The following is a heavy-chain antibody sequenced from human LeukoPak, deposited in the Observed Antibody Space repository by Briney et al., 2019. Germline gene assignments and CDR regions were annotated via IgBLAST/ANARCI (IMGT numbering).Heavy chain of an antibody. CDR2: IYYSGSI. J-gene: IGHJ6*02. CDR3: ARYRAVNKNWSGMDV. CDR1: RGSISSYY. V-gene: IGHV4-59*01. D-gene: IGHD3-10*01. Sequence: PSETLSLTCIVSRGSISSYYWSWIRQPPGKGLEWIGYIYYSGSINHNPSLKSRVTISIDTSKNQFSLKLSSVTAADTAVYYCARYRAVNKNWSGMDVWGQGTTVTVSS.